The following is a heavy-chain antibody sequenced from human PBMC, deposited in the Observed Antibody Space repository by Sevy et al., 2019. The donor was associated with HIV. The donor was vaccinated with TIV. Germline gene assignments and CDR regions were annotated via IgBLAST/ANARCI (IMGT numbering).Heavy chain of an antibody. J-gene: IGHJ4*02. CDR3: AREGSGRY. D-gene: IGHD3-10*01. CDR2: ISSGSNYI. CDR1: GFTFNKYN. V-gene: IGHV3-21*01. Sequence: GGSLRLSCAASGFTFNKYNMIWVRQAPGKGLEWVSFISSGSNYIYYAASVRGRFTTSRDNAKNSLYLQMNTLRAEDTAVYYCAREGSGRYWGQGTLVTVSS.